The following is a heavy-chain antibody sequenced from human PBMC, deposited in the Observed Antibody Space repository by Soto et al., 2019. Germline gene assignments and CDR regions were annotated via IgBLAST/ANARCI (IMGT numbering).Heavy chain of an antibody. Sequence: EVKLVESGGALVQPGGSLRLSCTASGFDFSGSEMNWFRQAAGKGLEWVAYITGSGGVTFHADSVKGRFRVSRDNAKNSLFLDMSDLTADDTGVYYCAKVAPFILGSPFWGQGTLVTVSS. V-gene: IGHV3-48*03. CDR1: GFDFSGSE. CDR2: ITGSGGVT. CDR3: AKVAPFILGSPF. D-gene: IGHD2-21*01. J-gene: IGHJ4*02.